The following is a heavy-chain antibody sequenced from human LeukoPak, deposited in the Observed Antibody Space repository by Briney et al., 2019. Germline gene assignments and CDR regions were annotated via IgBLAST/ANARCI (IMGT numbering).Heavy chain of an antibody. V-gene: IGHV1-3*04. CDR1: GYTFTSYA. CDR3: ATGDRRNY. J-gene: IGHJ4*02. Sequence: ASVKVSCKASGYTFTSYAIHWVRQAPGQGLEWMAWIDTGNGNTKYSQKFQGRVTITRDTSASTAYMELYSLRSEDTAVYYCATGDRRNYWGQGTLVTVSS. D-gene: IGHD7-27*01. CDR2: IDTGNGNT.